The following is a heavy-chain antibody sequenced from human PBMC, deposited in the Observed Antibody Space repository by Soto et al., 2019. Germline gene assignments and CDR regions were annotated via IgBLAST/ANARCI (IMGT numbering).Heavy chain of an antibody. Sequence: SETLSLTCAVYGGSVNSGNYYWSWIRQPPGKGLEWIGEMSHSGGTHFNPSLKSRVTISVDTSKNQFSLKMSSVTAADTALYYCARLERGTETTGVDAFDIWGPGTLVTVSS. J-gene: IGHJ3*02. D-gene: IGHD1-1*01. CDR1: GGSVNSGNYY. CDR3: ARLERGTETTGVDAFDI. V-gene: IGHV4-34*01. CDR2: MSHSGGT.